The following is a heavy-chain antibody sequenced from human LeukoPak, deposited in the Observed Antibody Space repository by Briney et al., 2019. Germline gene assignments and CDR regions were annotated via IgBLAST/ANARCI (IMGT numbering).Heavy chain of an antibody. CDR1: GGSFSGYY. V-gene: IGHV4-34*01. CDR2: INHSGST. CDR3: ARRDHGDYGEEY. J-gene: IGHJ4*02. D-gene: IGHD4-17*01. Sequence: SETLSLTCAVYGGSFSGYYWSWIRQPPGKGLEWIGEINHSGSTNYNPSLKSRVTISVDTSKNQFSLKLSSVTAEDTAVYYCARRDHGDYGEEYWGQGTLVTVSS.